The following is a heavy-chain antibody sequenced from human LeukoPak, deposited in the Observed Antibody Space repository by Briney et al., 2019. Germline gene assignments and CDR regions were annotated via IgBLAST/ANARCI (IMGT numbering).Heavy chain of an antibody. J-gene: IGHJ4*02. V-gene: IGHV5-51*01. CDR3: ARHLGDFGDVNWAGL. D-gene: IGHD4-17*01. CDR1: GYMFDNFW. Sequence: GKSLNISGQGSGYMFDNFWISWVRQTPGKGREFMGIIYPGDADARYSPSCQDQVTMSADTSSNTAYLHWTSLEPSHTSIYYCARHLGDFGDVNWAGLWGPGTLVTVSS. CDR2: IYPGDADA.